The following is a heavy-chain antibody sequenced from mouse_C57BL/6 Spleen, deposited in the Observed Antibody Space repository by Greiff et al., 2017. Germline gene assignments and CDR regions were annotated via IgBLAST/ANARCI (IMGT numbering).Heavy chain of an antibody. CDR1: GFTFSDYG. D-gene: IGHD1-1*01. CDR3: ARLDYGSSPAWFAY. CDR2: ISNLAYSI. Sequence: DVMLVESGGGLVQPGGSLKLSCAASGFTFSDYGMAWVRQAPRTGPEWVAFISNLAYSIYYADTVTGRFTISRENAKNTLYLEMSSLRSEDTAMYYCARLDYGSSPAWFAYWGQGTLVTVSA. J-gene: IGHJ3*01. V-gene: IGHV5-15*01.